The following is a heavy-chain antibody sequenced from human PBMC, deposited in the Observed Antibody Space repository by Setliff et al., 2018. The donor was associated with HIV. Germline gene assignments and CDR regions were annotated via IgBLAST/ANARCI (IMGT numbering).Heavy chain of an antibody. CDR2: IYYSGSI. Sequence: PSETLSLTCTVSGGSTSSSSYYWGWIRQPPGKGLEWIGSIYYSGSIFYKPSLKSRVTVSVDTSKNQFSLKVNSVTAADAAIYFCATNFGLGTYFDAHYFDSWGPGTLVTVSS. D-gene: IGHD3-9*01. V-gene: IGHV4-39*01. J-gene: IGHJ4*02. CDR3: ATNFGLGTYFDAHYFDS. CDR1: GGSTSSSSYY.